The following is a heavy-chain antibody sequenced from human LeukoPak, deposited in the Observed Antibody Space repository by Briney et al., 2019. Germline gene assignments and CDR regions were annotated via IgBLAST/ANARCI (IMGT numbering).Heavy chain of an antibody. Sequence: GESLKISCKGSGYSFTSYWISWVRQMPGKGLGWMGRIDPSDSYTNYSPSFQGHVTISADKSISTAYLQWSSLKASDTAMYYCAIPAGGSSSWYNYYYYGMDVWGQGTTVTVSS. CDR3: AIPAGGSSSWYNYYYYGMDV. CDR2: IDPSDSYT. J-gene: IGHJ6*02. V-gene: IGHV5-10-1*01. CDR1: GYSFTSYW. D-gene: IGHD6-13*01.